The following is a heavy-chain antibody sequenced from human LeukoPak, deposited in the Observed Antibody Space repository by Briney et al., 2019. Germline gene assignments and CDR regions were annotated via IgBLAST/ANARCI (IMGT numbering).Heavy chain of an antibody. Sequence: SETLSLTCTVSGYSISSGYYWSWIRQPAGKGLEWIGRIYTTGSTNYNPSLKSRVTISVDTSKNQFSLKLRFVTAADTAVYYCARDRLASFDFWGHGTLVTVSS. CDR3: ARDRLASFDF. CDR2: IYTTGST. D-gene: IGHD3-3*02. V-gene: IGHV4-61*02. J-gene: IGHJ4*01. CDR1: GYSISSGYY.